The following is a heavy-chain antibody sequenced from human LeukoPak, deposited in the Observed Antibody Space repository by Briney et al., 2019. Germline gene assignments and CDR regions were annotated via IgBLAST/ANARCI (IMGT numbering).Heavy chain of an antibody. Sequence: GGSLRLSCAASGFTFSSYGMHWVRQAPGKGLEWVAVISYDGSNKYYADSVKGRFTISRDSSKNTLYLQMNSLRAEDTAVYYCAKGYCGGDCEEYFQHWGQGTLVTVSS. J-gene: IGHJ1*01. CDR2: ISYDGSNK. CDR1: GFTFSSYG. D-gene: IGHD2-21*02. CDR3: AKGYCGGDCEEYFQH. V-gene: IGHV3-30*18.